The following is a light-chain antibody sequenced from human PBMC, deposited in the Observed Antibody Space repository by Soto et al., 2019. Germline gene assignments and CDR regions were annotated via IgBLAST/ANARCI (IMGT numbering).Light chain of an antibody. Sequence: DIQMTQSPPSLSASVGDRVTITCRASQGIGNYRAWYQQKLGKVPKLVIYGASTLQSGLPSQFSYSGSGPEFTVTIRRLRPEDGATYYCQKYDRAPRTFGPGT. V-gene: IGKV1-27*01. CDR3: QKYDRAPRT. CDR1: QGIGNY. CDR2: GAS. J-gene: IGKJ3*01.